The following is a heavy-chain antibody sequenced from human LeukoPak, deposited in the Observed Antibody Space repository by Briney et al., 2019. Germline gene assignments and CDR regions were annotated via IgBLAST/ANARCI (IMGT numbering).Heavy chain of an antibody. CDR2: TKQDGSEK. CDR1: GIPLNSHW. J-gene: IGHJ4*02. CDR3: ARDGGYGDYGGYFDY. Sequence: GSLKLSCAAPGIPLNSHWMKRVRQASGKGAEWVGHTKQDGSEKYYVDSVKGRFTISRDNAKNSLYLQMNSLRAEDTAVYYCARDGGYGDYGGYFDYWGQGTLVTVSS. D-gene: IGHD4-17*01. V-gene: IGHV3-7*01.